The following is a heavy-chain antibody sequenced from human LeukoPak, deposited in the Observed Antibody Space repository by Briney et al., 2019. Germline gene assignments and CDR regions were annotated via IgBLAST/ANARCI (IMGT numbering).Heavy chain of an antibody. CDR2: ISAYNGNT. CDR1: GYTFTSYG. V-gene: IGHV1-18*01. CDR3: ARDLSSNLDGPTTYFDY. Sequence: ASVKVSCKASGYTFTSYGISWVRQAPGQGLEWMGWISAYNGNTNYAQKLQGRVTMTTDTSTSTAYMELRSLRSDDTAAYYCARDLSSNLDGPTTYFDYWGQGTLVTVSS. D-gene: IGHD1-14*01. J-gene: IGHJ4*02.